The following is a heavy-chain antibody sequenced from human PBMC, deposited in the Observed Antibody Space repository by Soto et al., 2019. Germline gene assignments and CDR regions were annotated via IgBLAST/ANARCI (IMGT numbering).Heavy chain of an antibody. CDR1: GGSISSYY. CDR3: ARARGSPYKYCGGGSCYSPYFDY. Sequence: SETLSLTCAVSGGSISSYYWSWIRQPPGKGLEWIGYMYNSGSTNYNPSLKSRVTISVDTSKNQFSLKLRSVTAADTAVYYCARARGSPYKYCGGGSCYSPYFDYWGQGTLVTVSS. D-gene: IGHD2-15*01. V-gene: IGHV4-59*01. J-gene: IGHJ4*02. CDR2: MYNSGST.